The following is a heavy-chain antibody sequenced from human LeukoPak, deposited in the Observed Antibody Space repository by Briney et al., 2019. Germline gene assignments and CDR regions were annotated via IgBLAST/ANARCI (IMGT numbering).Heavy chain of an antibody. CDR2: IYHSGST. V-gene: IGHV4-38-2*01. Sequence: PSETLSLTCAVSGYSISSGYYWGWIRQPPGKGLEWIGSIYHSGSTYYNPSLKSRVTISVDTSKNQFSLKLSSVTAADTAVYYCCRRWAAASFDYWGQGTLVTVPS. CDR1: GYSISSGYY. D-gene: IGHD6-13*01. CDR3: CRRWAAASFDY. J-gene: IGHJ4*02.